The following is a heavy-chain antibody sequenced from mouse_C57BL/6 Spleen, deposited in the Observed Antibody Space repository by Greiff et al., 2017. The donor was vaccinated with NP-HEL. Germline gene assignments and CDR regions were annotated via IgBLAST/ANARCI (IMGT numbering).Heavy chain of an antibody. CDR1: GYTFTDYE. CDR2: IDPETGGT. V-gene: IGHV1-15*01. J-gene: IGHJ2*01. Sequence: VKLQQSGAELVRPGASVTLSCKASGYTFTDYEMHWVKQTPVHGLEWIGAIDPETGGTAYNQKFKGKAILTADKSSSTAYMELRSLTSEDSAVYYCTRPLTTVVVPFDYWGQGTTLTVSS. D-gene: IGHD1-1*01. CDR3: TRPLTTVVVPFDY.